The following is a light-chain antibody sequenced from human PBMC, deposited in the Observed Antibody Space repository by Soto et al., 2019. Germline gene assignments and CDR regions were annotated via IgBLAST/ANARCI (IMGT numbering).Light chain of an antibody. Sequence: QSALTQPASVSGSPGQSITISCTGTGSDVGGYNFVSLYQQHPGKAPKFIIYDVASRPSGVSNRFSGSKSGNTASLTISGLQAEDEADYYCSSYTSAGTYVFGAGTKVTVL. CDR3: SSYTSAGTYV. V-gene: IGLV2-14*03. CDR1: GSDVGGYNF. CDR2: DVA. J-gene: IGLJ1*01.